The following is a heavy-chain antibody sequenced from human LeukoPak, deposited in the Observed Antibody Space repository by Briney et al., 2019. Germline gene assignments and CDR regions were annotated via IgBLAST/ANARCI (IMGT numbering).Heavy chain of an antibody. Sequence: PSQTLSLTCTVSGGSISSGGYYWSWIRQPPGKGLEWIGYIYHSGSTYYNPSLKSRVTISVDRSKNQFSLKLSSVTAADTAVYYCARLPRYSSGWYGGRYFDYWGQGTLVTVSS. D-gene: IGHD6-19*01. V-gene: IGHV4-30-2*01. CDR1: GGSISSGGYY. CDR2: IYHSGST. CDR3: ARLPRYSSGWYGGRYFDY. J-gene: IGHJ4*02.